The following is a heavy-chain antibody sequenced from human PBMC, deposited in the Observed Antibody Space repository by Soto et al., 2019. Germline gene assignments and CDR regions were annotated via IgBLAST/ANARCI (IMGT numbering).Heavy chain of an antibody. J-gene: IGHJ6*02. D-gene: IGHD2-2*01. CDR2: ISAYNGNT. V-gene: IGHV1-18*01. CDR3: ARHRVVQDALLYYYYGLDV. CDR1: GYTFTSYG. Sequence: ASVKVSCKASGYTFTSYGISWVRQAPGQGLEWMGWISAYNGNTNYAQKLQGRVTMTTDTSTSTAYMELRSLRSDDTAVYYCARHRVVQDALLYYYYGLDVWGQGTTVTVSS.